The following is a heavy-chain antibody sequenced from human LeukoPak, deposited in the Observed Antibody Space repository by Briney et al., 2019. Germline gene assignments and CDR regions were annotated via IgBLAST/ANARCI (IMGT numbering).Heavy chain of an antibody. D-gene: IGHD2-15*01. CDR2: ITRNSDKI. Sequence: PGRSLRLSCAASGFTFTDYAMYWVRQVPGKGLEWVSGITRNSDKIAYADFVKGRFTISRDNAKNSLYLQMSSLGPDDTAVYYCAKDRGGSDDNAFEGWGQGTLVTV. V-gene: IGHV3-9*01. CDR3: AKDRGGSDDNAFEG. J-gene: IGHJ3*01. CDR1: GFTFTDYA.